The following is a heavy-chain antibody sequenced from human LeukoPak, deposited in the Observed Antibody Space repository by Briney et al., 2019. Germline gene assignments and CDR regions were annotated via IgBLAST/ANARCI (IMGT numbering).Heavy chain of an antibody. CDR2: ISWNSGSI. CDR1: GFTFDDYA. V-gene: IGHV3-9*01. J-gene: IGHJ3*02. CDR3: AKDRAPWFGEKGDAFDI. Sequence: PGRSLRLSCAASGFTFDDYAMHWVRQAPGKGLEWVSGISWNSGSIGYADSVKGRFTISRDNAKNSLYLQMNSLRAEDTALYYCAKDRAPWFGEKGDAFDIWGQGTMVTVSS. D-gene: IGHD3-10*01.